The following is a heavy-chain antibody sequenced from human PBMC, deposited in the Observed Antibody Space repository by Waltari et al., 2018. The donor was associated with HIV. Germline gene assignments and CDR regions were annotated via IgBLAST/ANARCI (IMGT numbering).Heavy chain of an antibody. Sequence: QVRLVQSGPELKTQGSSVTVSCTASGGSFGAHQITWVRQAPRQGLEWLATLVPISRRKYWSESFGGRVTLTADRSTTAAFMNVAGLTSDDTAVYYCLLGSHYYASASYYAEWGPGT. CDR2: LVPISRRK. V-gene: IGHV1-69*02. CDR3: LLGSHYYASASYYAE. D-gene: IGHD3-3*01. J-gene: IGHJ4*02. CDR1: GGSFGAHQ.